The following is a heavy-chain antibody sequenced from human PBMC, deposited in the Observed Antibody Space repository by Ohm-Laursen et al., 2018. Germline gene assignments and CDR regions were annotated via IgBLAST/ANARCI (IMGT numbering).Heavy chain of an antibody. J-gene: IGHJ3*02. CDR3: ARPSYGTNLGDAFDI. Sequence: SVKVSCKASGGTFSSYAISWVRQAPGQGLEWMGGIIPIFGTANYAQKFQGRVTITADKSTSTAYMELSSLRSEDTAVYYCARPSYGTNLGDAFDIWGQGTMVTVSP. D-gene: IGHD5-18*01. V-gene: IGHV1-69*06. CDR2: IIPIFGTA. CDR1: GGTFSSYA.